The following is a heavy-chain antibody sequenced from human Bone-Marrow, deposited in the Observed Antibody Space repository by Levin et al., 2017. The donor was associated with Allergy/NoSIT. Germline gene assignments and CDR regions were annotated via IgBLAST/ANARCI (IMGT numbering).Heavy chain of an antibody. D-gene: IGHD6-13*01. J-gene: IGHJ4*02. CDR1: GGSIRSSSYY. Sequence: SQTLSLPCTVSGGSIRSSSYYWGWIRQPPGKGLEWIGSIYYSGSTYYNPSLKSRVTISVDTSKNQFSLKLSSVTAADTAVYYCERQQLAIDYWGQGTLVTVSS. CDR2: IYYSGST. V-gene: IGHV4-39*01. CDR3: ERQQLAIDY.